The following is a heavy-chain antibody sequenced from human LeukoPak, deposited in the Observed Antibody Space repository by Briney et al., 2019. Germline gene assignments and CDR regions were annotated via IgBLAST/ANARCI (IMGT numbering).Heavy chain of an antibody. J-gene: IGHJ4*02. D-gene: IGHD5-24*01. CDR3: ARDFRMATIVAYFDY. CDR1: GYTFTSYY. CDR2: INPSGGST. V-gene: IGHV1-46*01. Sequence: AASVKVSCKASGYTFTSYYMHWVRQAPGQGLEWMGIINPSGGSTSYAQKFQGRVTMTRDMSTSTVYMELSSLRSEDTAVYYCARDFRMATIVAYFDYWGQGTLVTVSS.